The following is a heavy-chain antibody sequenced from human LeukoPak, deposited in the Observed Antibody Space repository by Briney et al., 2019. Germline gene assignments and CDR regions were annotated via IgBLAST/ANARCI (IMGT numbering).Heavy chain of an antibody. CDR2: IKQDGSDK. CDR3: ARVLPVASRDY. V-gene: IGHV3-7*01. D-gene: IGHD2-2*01. Sequence: GGSLRLSCAASGFTFSTYWMSWVRQAPGKGLEWVANIKQDGSDKFYVDSVKGRFTISRDNAKNSMYLQMNSLRAEDTAVYYCARVLPVASRDYWGQGTLITVSS. J-gene: IGHJ4*02. CDR1: GFTFSTYW.